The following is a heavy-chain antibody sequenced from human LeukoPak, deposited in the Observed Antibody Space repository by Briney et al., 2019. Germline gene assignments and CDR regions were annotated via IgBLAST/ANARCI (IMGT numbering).Heavy chain of an antibody. Sequence: ASVKVSCKASGYTFTSYGISWVRQAPGQGLEWMGWISAYNGNTNYAQKLQGRVTMTTDTSTSTAYMELRSLRSDDTAVYYCARARGDSSGYYFEVSDYWGQGTLSPSPQ. V-gene: IGHV1-18*01. CDR1: GYTFTSYG. CDR2: ISAYNGNT. J-gene: IGHJ4*02. CDR3: ARARGDSSGYYFEVSDY. D-gene: IGHD3-22*01.